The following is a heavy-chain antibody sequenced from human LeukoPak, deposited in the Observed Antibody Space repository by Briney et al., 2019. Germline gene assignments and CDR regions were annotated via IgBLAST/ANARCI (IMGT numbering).Heavy chain of an antibody. CDR2: ISSTSSLI. CDR1: GFTFSSFN. V-gene: IGHV3-21*04. CDR3: ARYNSGWNDY. J-gene: IGHJ4*02. D-gene: IGHD6-19*01. Sequence: GGSLRLSCAASGFTFSSFNMNWVHQAPGKGLEWVSSISSTSSLIWYADSLKGRFTISRDNAKNSLYLQMDSLRAEDTAVYYCARYNSGWNDYWGQGTLVTVSS.